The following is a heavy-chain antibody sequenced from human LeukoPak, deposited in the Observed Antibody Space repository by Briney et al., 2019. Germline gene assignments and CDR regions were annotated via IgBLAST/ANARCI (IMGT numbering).Heavy chain of an antibody. CDR2: IYLRGNT. CDR1: GGSISSSNW. V-gene: IGHV4-4*02. CDR3: AREYRHGDQRFDY. J-gene: IGHJ4*02. D-gene: IGHD4-17*01. Sequence: SGTLSLTCAISGGSISSSNWWTWVRQPPGKGLEWVGEIYLRGNTNYNPSLESRVTISVDTSKNQFSLNLSSVTAADTAVYYCAREYRHGDQRFDYWGQGTLVTVSS.